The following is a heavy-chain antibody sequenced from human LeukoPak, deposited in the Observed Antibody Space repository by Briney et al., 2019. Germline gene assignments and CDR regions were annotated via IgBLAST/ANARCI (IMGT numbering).Heavy chain of an antibody. CDR3: ARDRSNSWSKDY. J-gene: IGHJ4*02. D-gene: IGHD6-13*01. CDR2: ISSTGNTI. V-gene: IGHV3-48*03. Sequence: QPGGSLRLSCAASGFTFSNYEMNWVRQAPGKGLEWVSYISSTGNTIYYADSVKGRFTISRDNAKNSLYLQMNSLRADDTAVYYCARDRSNSWSKDYWGQGTLVTVSS. CDR1: GFTFSNYE.